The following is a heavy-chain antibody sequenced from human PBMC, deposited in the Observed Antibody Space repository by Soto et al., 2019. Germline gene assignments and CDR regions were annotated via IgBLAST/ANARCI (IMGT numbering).Heavy chain of an antibody. CDR2: ISGYNGNT. CDR3: ERVDYYDSSGYYGY. V-gene: IGHV1-18*04. CDR1: GYTFTIYG. D-gene: IGHD3-22*01. J-gene: IGHJ4*02. Sequence: QVQLVQSGAEVKKPGASVKVSCKASGYTFTIYGISWVRQAPGQVLEWMGWISGYNGNTYYAQNFNDRFTLTTDASTISVSMELSSLRSDDTAVYYCERVDYYDSSGYYGYWGQGTLITVSS.